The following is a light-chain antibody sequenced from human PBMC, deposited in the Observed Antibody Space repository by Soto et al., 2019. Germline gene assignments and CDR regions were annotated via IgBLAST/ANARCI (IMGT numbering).Light chain of an antibody. Sequence: EIVMTQSPATLSVSPVERAILSCRASQTVSSNLAWYQQKPGQAPRLLIYGASTRVAGVPARFSGSGSGTEFTLTISSLQSEDFAVYYCQQYNNWPPVTFGQGTKVDIK. CDR2: GAS. CDR3: QQYNNWPPVT. J-gene: IGKJ1*01. CDR1: QTVSSN. V-gene: IGKV3-15*01.